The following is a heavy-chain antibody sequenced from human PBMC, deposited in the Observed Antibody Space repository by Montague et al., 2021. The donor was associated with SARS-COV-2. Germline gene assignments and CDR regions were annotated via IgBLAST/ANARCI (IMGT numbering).Heavy chain of an antibody. CDR3: ARARSAFDM. V-gene: IGHV4-59*13. Sequence: SETLSLTCSVAGGSLRAYFWSWIRQPPGKRLEWIGGGYYNGTTDYNPSLKSRVNISLDTSTTQLSLNMASVTSVDTGVYYCARARSAFDMWGRGTMVTVSS. J-gene: IGHJ3*02. CDR2: GYYNGTT. CDR1: GGSLRAYF.